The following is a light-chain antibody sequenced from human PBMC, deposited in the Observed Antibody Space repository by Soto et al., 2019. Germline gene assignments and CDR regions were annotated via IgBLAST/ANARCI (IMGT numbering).Light chain of an antibody. CDR3: QQSNNWPLT. J-gene: IGKJ4*01. Sequence: EIVMTQSPATLSVSPGERATLSCRASQSVSSNLAWYQQKLGQAPRLLIYGASTRATGIPARFSGSGSGTEFTLTISSLQSEDFAVYYCQQSNNWPLTFGGGTKVEIK. CDR1: QSVSSN. CDR2: GAS. V-gene: IGKV3-15*01.